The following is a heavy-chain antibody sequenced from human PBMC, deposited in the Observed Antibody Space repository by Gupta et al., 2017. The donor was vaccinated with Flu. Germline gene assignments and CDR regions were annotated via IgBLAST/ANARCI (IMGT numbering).Heavy chain of an antibody. CDR2: INPNRGGT. J-gene: IGHJ6*02. V-gene: IGHV1-2*02. CDR1: GYTFTGYY. Sequence: QVQLVQSGAEVKKPGASVKVSCKASGYTFTGYYMPWVRQAPGHGLEWMGWINPNRGGTNYAQKFQGRVTMTRDTSISTAYMELSRLRSDDTAVYYCASDIAAAGTDPFYYYYGMDVWGQGTTVTVSS. CDR3: ASDIAAAGTDPFYYYYGMDV. D-gene: IGHD6-13*01.